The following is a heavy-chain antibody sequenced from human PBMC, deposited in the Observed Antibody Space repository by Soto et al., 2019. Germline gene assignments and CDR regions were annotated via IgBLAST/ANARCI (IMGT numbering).Heavy chain of an antibody. V-gene: IGHV1-2*02. CDR1: GYTFTDYY. J-gene: IGHJ4*02. CDR3: AKIGQYRVAAGPLDF. D-gene: IGHD5-12*01. Sequence: QVQLVQSGAEVKEPGASVKVSCKASGYTFTDYYVHWVRQAPGQGLEWMGWINPSNGDTNYVQKFQGRVTMTRDTSISTAYMELSRLRSDDTAMYFCAKIGQYRVAAGPLDFWGQGTHVTVSS. CDR2: INPSNGDT.